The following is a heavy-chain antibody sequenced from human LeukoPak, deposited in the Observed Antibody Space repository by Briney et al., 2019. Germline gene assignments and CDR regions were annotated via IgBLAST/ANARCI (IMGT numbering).Heavy chain of an antibody. Sequence: ASVKVSCKASGYTSTSYYMHWVRQAPGQGLEWMGIINPSGGSTSYAQKFQGRVTMTRDTSTSTVYMELSSLRSEDTAVYYCARDLVDDSSGYYSRGPSPGYWGQGTLVTVSS. CDR1: GYTSTSYY. CDR3: ARDLVDDSSGYYSRGPSPGY. CDR2: INPSGGST. V-gene: IGHV1-46*01. J-gene: IGHJ4*02. D-gene: IGHD3-22*01.